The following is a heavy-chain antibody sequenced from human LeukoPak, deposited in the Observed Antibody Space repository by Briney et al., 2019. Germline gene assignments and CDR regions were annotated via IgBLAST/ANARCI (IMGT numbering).Heavy chain of an antibody. CDR3: ARDAEYDYVWGSYRYTVPLYYFDY. V-gene: IGHV1-2*02. CDR1: GYTFTGYY. J-gene: IGHJ4*02. CDR2: INPNSGGT. D-gene: IGHD3-16*02. Sequence: GASVKVSCKASGYTFTGYYMHWVRQAPGQGLEWMGWINPNSGGTNYAQKFQGRVTMTRDTSISTAYMELSRLRSDDTAVYYCARDAEYDYVWGSYRYTVPLYYFDYWGQGTLVTVSS.